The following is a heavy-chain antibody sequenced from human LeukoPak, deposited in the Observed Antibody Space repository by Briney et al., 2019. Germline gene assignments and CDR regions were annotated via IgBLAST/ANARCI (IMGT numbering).Heavy chain of an antibody. D-gene: IGHD2-15*01. CDR1: GYRFSSYW. J-gene: IGHJ4*02. Sequence: GESLKISCKGSGYRFSSYWIGWVRQMPGKGLEWMGIIYPSDSETRYSPSFQGQVTISADKSISTAYLQWSSLKASDTAMYYCVRALGYCSSGSCYYYDYWGQGTLVTVSS. CDR3: VRALGYCSSGSCYYYDY. V-gene: IGHV5-51*01. CDR2: IYPSDSET.